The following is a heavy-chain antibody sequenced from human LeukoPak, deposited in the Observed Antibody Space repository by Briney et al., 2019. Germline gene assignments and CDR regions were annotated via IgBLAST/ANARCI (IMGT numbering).Heavy chain of an antibody. Sequence: SETLSLTCAVYGGSFSGYYWTWIRQPPGRGLEWIGEVNHSGSTNCNPSLKSRVTISVDTSKNQFSLKLSSVTAADTAVYYCARARGVEAIDYWGQGTLVTVSS. J-gene: IGHJ4*02. CDR3: ARARGVEAIDY. V-gene: IGHV4-34*01. CDR1: GGSFSGYY. D-gene: IGHD3-10*01. CDR2: VNHSGST.